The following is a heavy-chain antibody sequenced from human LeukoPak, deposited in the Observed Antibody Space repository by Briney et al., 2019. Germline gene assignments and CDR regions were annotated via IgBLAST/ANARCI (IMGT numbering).Heavy chain of an antibody. CDR2: INHSGST. V-gene: IGHV4-34*01. D-gene: IGHD3-9*01. Sequence: SETLSLTCAVYGGSFSGYYWSWIRQPPGKGLEWIGEINHSGSTNYNPSLKSRVTISVDTSKNQFSLKLSSVTAADTAVYYCARGPVGQLRYFDWSKRGFDYWGQGTLVTVSS. CDR1: GGSFSGYY. CDR3: ARGPVGQLRYFDWSKRGFDY. J-gene: IGHJ4*02.